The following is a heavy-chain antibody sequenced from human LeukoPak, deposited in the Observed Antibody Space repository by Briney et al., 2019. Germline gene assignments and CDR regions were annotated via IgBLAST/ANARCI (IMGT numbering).Heavy chain of an antibody. CDR3: ARDRSGSFDY. Sequence: SGGSLRLSCAASGFTFGSYAMHWVRQAPGKGLEWVAVISYDGSNKYYADSVKGRFTISRDNSKNTLYLQMNSPRAEDTAVYYCARDRSGSFDYWGQGTLVTVSS. V-gene: IGHV3-30-3*01. CDR2: ISYDGSNK. J-gene: IGHJ4*02. CDR1: GFTFGSYA. D-gene: IGHD3-10*01.